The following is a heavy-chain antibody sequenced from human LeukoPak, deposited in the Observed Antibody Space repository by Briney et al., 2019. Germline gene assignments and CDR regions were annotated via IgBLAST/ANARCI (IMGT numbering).Heavy chain of an antibody. V-gene: IGHV3-74*01. CDR3: ARIRVVVVAATGVDYSDY. CDR1: GFIFSNYW. Sequence: GGSLRLSCAASGFIFSNYWMHWVRQAPGKGLVWVSRINSDGSITTYADSVKGRFTISRDNSKNTLYLQMNSLRAEDTAVYYCARIRVVVVAATGVDYSDYWGQGTLVTVSS. J-gene: IGHJ4*02. CDR2: INSDGSIT. D-gene: IGHD2-15*01.